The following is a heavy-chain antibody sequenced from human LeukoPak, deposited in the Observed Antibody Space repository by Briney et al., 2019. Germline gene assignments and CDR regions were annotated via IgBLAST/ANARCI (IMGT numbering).Heavy chain of an antibody. Sequence: GSLRLSCAASGFTFSSYAMSWVRQAPGKGLEWVSAISGSGGSTYYADSVKGRFTISRDNSKNTLYLQMNSLRAEDTAVYYCAKSHSTIFGVVIPLNWFDPWGQGTLVTVSS. V-gene: IGHV3-23*01. CDR3: AKSHSTIFGVVIPLNWFDP. J-gene: IGHJ5*02. CDR1: GFTFSSYA. D-gene: IGHD3-3*01. CDR2: ISGSGGST.